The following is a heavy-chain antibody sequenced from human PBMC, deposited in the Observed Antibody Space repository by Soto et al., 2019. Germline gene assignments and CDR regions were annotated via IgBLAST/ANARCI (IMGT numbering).Heavy chain of an antibody. V-gene: IGHV4-30-4*01. CDR1: GGSISSGDYY. CDR3: ARGLGGSYSNFDY. CDR2: IYYSGST. Sequence: QVQLQESGPGLVKPSQTLSLTCTVSGGSISSGDYYWSWIRQPPGKGLEWIGYIYYSGSTYYNPSLKSRVXRAXDXYKNQFSLKLSSVTAADTAVYYCARGLGGSYSNFDYWGQGTLVTVSS. J-gene: IGHJ4*02. D-gene: IGHD1-26*01.